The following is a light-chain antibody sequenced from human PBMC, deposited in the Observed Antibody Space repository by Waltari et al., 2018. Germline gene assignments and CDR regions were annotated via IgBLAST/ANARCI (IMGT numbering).Light chain of an antibody. V-gene: IGLV1-47*01. J-gene: IGLJ3*02. CDR2: KSD. CDR3: AAWDDSLRSVL. Sequence: QSVLTQPPSASGNPGQTVTISCSGGTSNIRIYYFPAYLQLPETAPRLLIFKSDQRPSGVPDRFSASKSGTSASLVISGLRSEDEGTYYCAAWDDSLRSVLFGGGTKLTVL. CDR1: TSNIRIYY.